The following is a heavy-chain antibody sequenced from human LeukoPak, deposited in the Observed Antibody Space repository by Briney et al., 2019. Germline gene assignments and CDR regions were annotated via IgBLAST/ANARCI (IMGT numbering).Heavy chain of an antibody. CDR1: GYTFVDHY. V-gene: IGHV1-2*02. CDR2: INPRSGGT. D-gene: IGHD2-2*01. Sequence: ASVWFSCKASGYTFVDHYIHWVRQAPGQGPEWMGWINPRSGGTEYAQKFQGRVTMTRDTSINTAYMELTRLTSDDTAVYYCARDAMSDYWGQGTLVTVSS. J-gene: IGHJ4*02. CDR3: ARDAMSDY.